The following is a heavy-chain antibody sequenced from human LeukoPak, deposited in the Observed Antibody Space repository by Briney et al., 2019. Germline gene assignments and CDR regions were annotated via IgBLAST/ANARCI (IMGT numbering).Heavy chain of an antibody. D-gene: IGHD1-1*01. J-gene: IGHJ4*02. CDR3: ASLHAERPVYY. Sequence: SETLSLTCAVYGWSFSGDYWSWVRQSPGKGLEWIGTINHSGRANYKPSLKSRVTISIDTSQNQSSLKLRSVTAADTAVYYCASLHAERPVYYWGQGTLVTVSS. CDR2: INHSGRA. CDR1: GWSFSGDY. V-gene: IGHV4-34*01.